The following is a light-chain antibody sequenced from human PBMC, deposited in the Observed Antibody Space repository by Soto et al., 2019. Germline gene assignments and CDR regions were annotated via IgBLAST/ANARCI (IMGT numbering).Light chain of an antibody. Sequence: DIRMTQSPSSLSASVGDTVTITCRASQGISDYLSLFQHKPGEAPKLLIYTASSLQGGVPLRFSGAGSRTDFSLTISGLQPEDSATYYCQQTYTFPWTFGQGTKVDTK. V-gene: IGKV1-39*01. J-gene: IGKJ1*01. CDR2: TAS. CDR1: QGISDY. CDR3: QQTYTFPWT.